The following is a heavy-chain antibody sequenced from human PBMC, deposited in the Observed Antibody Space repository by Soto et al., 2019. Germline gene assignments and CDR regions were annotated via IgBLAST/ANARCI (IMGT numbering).Heavy chain of an antibody. CDR2: INYSGST. CDR1: GGSFSGYY. J-gene: IGHJ5*02. D-gene: IGHD6-19*01. Sequence: SETLSLTCAVYGGSFSGYYWSWIRQPPGKGLEWIGEINYSGSTNYNPSLKSRVTISVDTSKNQFSLKLSSVTAADTAVYYCARSIAVAGYWFDPWGQGTLVTVSS. V-gene: IGHV4-34*01. CDR3: ARSIAVAGYWFDP.